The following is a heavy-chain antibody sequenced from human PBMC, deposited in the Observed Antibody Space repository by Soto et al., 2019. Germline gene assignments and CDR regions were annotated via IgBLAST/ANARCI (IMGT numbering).Heavy chain of an antibody. D-gene: IGHD5-18*01. Sequence: PSDTLSLTCAVFSASLGYHYWAGIRQSPDKGLEWIGELHPSGSTDYNPSLKSRLNLSLDTSKNQCSLKVASVTAADTAVYFCARGKPSGYRFGPRNFFYYGLDVWGPGTTVTVSS. J-gene: IGHJ6*02. V-gene: IGHV4-34*01. CDR3: ARGKPSGYRFGPRNFFYYGLDV. CDR2: LHPSGST. CDR1: SASLGYHY.